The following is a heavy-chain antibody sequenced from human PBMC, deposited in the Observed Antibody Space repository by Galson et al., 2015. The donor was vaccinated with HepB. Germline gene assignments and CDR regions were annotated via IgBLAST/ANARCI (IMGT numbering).Heavy chain of an antibody. V-gene: IGHV1-46*01. D-gene: IGHD2-2*03. CDR1: GGTFTSYY. J-gene: IGHJ6*02. Sequence: SVKVSCKASGGTFTSYYMHWVRQAPGQGLEWMGIINPSGGSTSYAQKFQGRVTMTRDTSTSTVYMELSSLRSEDTAVYYCAAPGYCSSTSCPYYYYGRDVWGQGTTVTVSS. CDR2: INPSGGST. CDR3: AAPGYCSSTSCPYYYYGRDV.